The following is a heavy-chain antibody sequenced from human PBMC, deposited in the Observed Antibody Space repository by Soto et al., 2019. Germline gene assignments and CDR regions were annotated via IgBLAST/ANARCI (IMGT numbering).Heavy chain of an antibody. CDR3: ARWGTTGGLDV. V-gene: IGHV3-30*19. Sequence: QVQLVESGGGVVQPGTSLRLSCVGSGFTFRSFVIHWVRQAPGRGLEWVALTSYDGTNKYFGDSVKGRFTISRDNSRNTVDLQMDSLGLEDTALFYCARWGTTGGLDVWGQGTLVSVSS. J-gene: IGHJ4*02. CDR1: GFTFRSFV. CDR2: TSYDGTNK. D-gene: IGHD3-16*01.